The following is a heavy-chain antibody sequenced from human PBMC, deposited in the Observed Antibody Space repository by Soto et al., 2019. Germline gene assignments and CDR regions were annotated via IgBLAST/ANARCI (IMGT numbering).Heavy chain of an antibody. Sequence: PSETLSLTCTVSGGSISSSSYYWGWIRQPPGKGLEWIGSIYYSGSTYYNPSLKSRVTISVDTSKNQFSLKLSSVTAADTAVYYCARSREGGYSGYIFDYWGQGTLVTVSS. V-gene: IGHV4-39*01. CDR1: GGSISSSSYY. CDR2: IYYSGST. D-gene: IGHD5-12*01. CDR3: ARSREGGYSGYIFDY. J-gene: IGHJ4*02.